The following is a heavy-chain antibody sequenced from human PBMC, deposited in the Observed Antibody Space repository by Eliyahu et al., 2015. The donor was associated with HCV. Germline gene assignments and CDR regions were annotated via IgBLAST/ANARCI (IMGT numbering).Heavy chain of an antibody. CDR1: GFXFSXAW. Sequence: EVQLVESGGGLVKPGGSLRLSCAASGFXFSXAWXSWVRQAPGKGLGWVGRIKSKTDGGTTDYAAPVKGRFTISRDDSKNTLYLQMNSLKTEDTAVYYCTTDQFHSSGWYWGYFDYWGQGTLVTVSS. J-gene: IGHJ4*02. V-gene: IGHV3-15*01. CDR2: IKSKTDGGTT. CDR3: TTDQFHSSGWYWGYFDY. D-gene: IGHD6-19*01.